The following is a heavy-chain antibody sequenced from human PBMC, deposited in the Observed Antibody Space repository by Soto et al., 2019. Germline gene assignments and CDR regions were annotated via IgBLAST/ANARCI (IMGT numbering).Heavy chain of an antibody. D-gene: IGHD3-10*01. J-gene: IGHJ6*01. CDR2: IYNDGTT. V-gene: IGHV3-53*01. CDR1: GLPVAGSY. CDR3: VRPLPSGQTHARDV. Sequence: GGSLRLSCVASGLPVAGSYMAWVRQAPGKGLEWASVIYNDGTTYYSQSVEGRFTIYRDTSKNTLYLQMDRLRDEDTAVYYCVRPLPSGQTHARDVWGQGTTVTVSS.